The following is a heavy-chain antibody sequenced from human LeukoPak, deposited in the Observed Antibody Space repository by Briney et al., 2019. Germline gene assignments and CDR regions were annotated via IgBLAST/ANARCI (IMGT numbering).Heavy chain of an antibody. CDR1: GCIFSNYW. Sequence: GGSLRLSCSASGCIFSNYWMHWVRQAPGKGLVWVSYINTDGSTTTYADSVKGRFTISRDNAENTLYLQMNSLRAEDTAVYYCARDSTLPGIWGQGTMVTVSS. D-gene: IGHD3-16*01. CDR3: ARDSTLPGI. V-gene: IGHV3-74*01. J-gene: IGHJ3*02. CDR2: INTDGSTT.